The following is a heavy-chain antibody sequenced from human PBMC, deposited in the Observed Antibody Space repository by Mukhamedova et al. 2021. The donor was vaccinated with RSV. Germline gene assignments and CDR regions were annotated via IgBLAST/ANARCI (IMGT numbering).Heavy chain of an antibody. CDR3: ARDAPFDFWSGPYYYYYMDV. Sequence: EWVSSISSSSSYIYYADSVKGRFTISRDNAKNSLYLQMNSLRAEDTAVYYCARDAPFDFWSGPYYYYYMDVWGKGTTVTAPS. D-gene: IGHD3-3*01. J-gene: IGHJ6*03. CDR2: ISSSSSYI. V-gene: IGHV3-21*01.